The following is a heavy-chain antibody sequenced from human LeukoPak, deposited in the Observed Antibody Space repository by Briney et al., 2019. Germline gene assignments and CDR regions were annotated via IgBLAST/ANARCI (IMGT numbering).Heavy chain of an antibody. J-gene: IGHJ4*02. CDR1: GGSISSYY. CDR3: ARDVEYYDSSPYYFDY. CDR2: THYSGAT. V-gene: IGHV4-59*12. D-gene: IGHD3-22*01. Sequence: SETLSLTCTVSGGSISSYYWSWLRQPPGKGLEYIGYTHYSGATNYNPSLKSRVTMSVDTSKNQFSLKLSSVTAADTAVYYCARDVEYYDSSPYYFDYWGQGTLVTVSS.